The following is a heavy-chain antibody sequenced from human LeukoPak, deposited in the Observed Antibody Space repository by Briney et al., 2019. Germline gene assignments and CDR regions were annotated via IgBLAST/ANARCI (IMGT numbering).Heavy chain of an antibody. J-gene: IGHJ4*02. V-gene: IGHV1-2*02. CDR1: GYTFTGYY. CDR2: INPNSGGT. CDR3: ARLHPLRRAAPDY. D-gene: IGHD2-15*01. Sequence: ASVKVSCKASGYTFTGYYMHWVRQAPGQGLEWMGWINPNSGGTNYAQKLQGRVTMTTDTSTSTAYMELRSLRSDDTAVYYCARLHPLRRAAPDYWGQGTLVTVSS.